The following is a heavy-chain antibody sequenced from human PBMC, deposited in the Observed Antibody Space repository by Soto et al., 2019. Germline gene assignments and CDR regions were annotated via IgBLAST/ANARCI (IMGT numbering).Heavy chain of an antibody. Sequence: SVKVSCKASGCTFSSYTISWVRQAPGQGLEWMGRIIPILGIANYAQKFQGRVTITADKSTSTAYMELSSLRSEDTAVYYCARDKHGDYADYWGQGTLVTVSS. V-gene: IGHV1-69*04. J-gene: IGHJ4*02. CDR2: IIPILGIA. CDR3: ARDKHGDYADY. CDR1: GCTFSSYT. D-gene: IGHD4-17*01.